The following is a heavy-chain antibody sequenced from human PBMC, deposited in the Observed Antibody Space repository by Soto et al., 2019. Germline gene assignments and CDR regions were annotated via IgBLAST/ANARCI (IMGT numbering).Heavy chain of an antibody. J-gene: IGHJ5*02. CDR3: ARGRGELGYCSSTSCPGAAWFEP. CDR2: INHSGST. Sequence: QVQLQQWGAGLLKPSETLSLTCCVYGGSFSGYYWSWIRQPPGKGLEWIGEINHSGSTNYNPSLKSRVTISVDTYKNQFSLKLSSVTAADTAVYYCARGRGELGYCSSTSCPGAAWFEPWVQGTLVTVSS. V-gene: IGHV4-34*01. CDR1: GGSFSGYY. D-gene: IGHD2-2*01.